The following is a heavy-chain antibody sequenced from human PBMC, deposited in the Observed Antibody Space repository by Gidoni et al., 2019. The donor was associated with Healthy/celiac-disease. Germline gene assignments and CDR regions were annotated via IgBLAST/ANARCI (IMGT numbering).Heavy chain of an antibody. J-gene: IGHJ4*02. CDR3: AVGFHFDY. V-gene: IGHV3-7*01. Sequence: EVQLVESGGGLVQPGGPLRLSCAASGFTFSSYWRSWVRQAPGKGLEWVANIKQDGSEKYYVDALKGRFTISRDNAKNSLYLQMNSLRAEDTAVYYCAVGFHFDYWGQGTLVTVSS. CDR2: IKQDGSEK. D-gene: IGHD1-26*01. CDR1: GFTFSSYW.